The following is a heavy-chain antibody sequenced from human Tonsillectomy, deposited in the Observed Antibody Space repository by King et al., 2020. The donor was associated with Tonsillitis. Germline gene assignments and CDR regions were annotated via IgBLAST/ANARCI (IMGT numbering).Heavy chain of an antibody. J-gene: IGHJ4*02. CDR1: GFTFSIYA. V-gene: IGHV3-23*04. CDR2: VSGNGDTT. Sequence: VQLVESGGGLVQPGGSLRLSCTASGFTFSIYAMTWVRQAPGKGLEWVSSVSGNGDTTNYADSVKGRFTISRDNSNNTLYLQMSSLRVEDTALCYCAKDRGQWLVSTAFDYWGQGTLVTVSS. CDR3: AKDRGQWLVSTAFDY. D-gene: IGHD6-19*01.